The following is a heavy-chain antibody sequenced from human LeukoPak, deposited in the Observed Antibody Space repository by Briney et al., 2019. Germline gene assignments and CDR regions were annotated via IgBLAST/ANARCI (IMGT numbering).Heavy chain of an antibody. CDR1: GFTFSSYA. CDR3: AKDRGSSWFRGDAFDI. D-gene: IGHD6-13*01. CDR2: ISGSGGDT. V-gene: IGHV3-23*01. Sequence: RGSLRLSCAASGFTFSSYAMSWVRQAPRKGLEWVSAISGSGGDTYYADSVKGRFTISRDNSKNTLYLQMNSLRAEDTAVYYCAKDRGSSWFRGDAFDIWGQGTMVTVSS. J-gene: IGHJ3*02.